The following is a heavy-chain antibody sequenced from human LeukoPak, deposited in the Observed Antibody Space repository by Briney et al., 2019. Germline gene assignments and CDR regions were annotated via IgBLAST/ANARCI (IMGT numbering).Heavy chain of an antibody. D-gene: IGHD7-27*01. V-gene: IGHV3-23*01. Sequence: PGGSLRLSCAASGFTFSSYAMNWVPQAPGKGLEWLSTISDIGGNTYYADSVKGRFTISRDNSRNTLYLQMNSLRVEDTAVYFCAKTPKTGSFDYWGQGTLVTVSS. CDR2: ISDIGGNT. J-gene: IGHJ4*02. CDR1: GFTFSSYA. CDR3: AKTPKTGSFDY.